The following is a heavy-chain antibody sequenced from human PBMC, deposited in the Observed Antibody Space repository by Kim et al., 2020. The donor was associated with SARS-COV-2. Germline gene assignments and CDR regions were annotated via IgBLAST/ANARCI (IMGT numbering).Heavy chain of an antibody. CDR1: GFTFSRYS. CDR3: VRQYCSSTSCYRWGEFD. J-gene: IGHJ4*01. D-gene: IGHD2-2*01. V-gene: IGHV3-21*01. Sequence: GGSLRLSCAASGFTFSRYSFNWVRQAPGKGLEWVSSISSSGTHIYYADSVKGRFSISRDDAKNLVYLQMNSLRAEDTAVYYCVRQYCSSTSCYRWGEFD. CDR2: ISSSGTHI.